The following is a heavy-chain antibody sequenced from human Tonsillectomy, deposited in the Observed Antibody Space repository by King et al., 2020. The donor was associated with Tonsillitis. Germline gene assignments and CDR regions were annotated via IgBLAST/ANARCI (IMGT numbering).Heavy chain of an antibody. CDR3: ARIQWLANYYYYYMDV. D-gene: IGHD6-19*01. V-gene: IGHV4-39*01. CDR2: DYYSGST. J-gene: IGHJ6*03. Sequence: LQLQESVPGLVKPSETLSLTCTVSSGSISSASYYWGWIRLPPGMGLEWIGSDYYSGSTYYNPSLTSRVTISVDTSKNQFSLKLSSVTAADTAVYYCARIQWLANYYYYYMDVWGKGTTVTVSS. CDR1: SGSISSASYY.